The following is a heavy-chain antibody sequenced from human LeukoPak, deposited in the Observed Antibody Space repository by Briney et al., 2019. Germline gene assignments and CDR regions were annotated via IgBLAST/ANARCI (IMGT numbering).Heavy chain of an antibody. CDR1: GYSFTSYW. J-gene: IGHJ5*02. CDR3: ARHIHSSRLNWFDP. CDR2: IYPGDSDT. D-gene: IGHD6-13*01. V-gene: IGHV5-51*01. Sequence: GGSLEISCKGSGYSFTSYWIGWVRQLPGKGLEGMGIIYPGDSDTRYSPSFQGQVTISADKSISTAYLQWSSLKASDTAMYYCARHIHSSRLNWFDPWGQGTLVTVSS.